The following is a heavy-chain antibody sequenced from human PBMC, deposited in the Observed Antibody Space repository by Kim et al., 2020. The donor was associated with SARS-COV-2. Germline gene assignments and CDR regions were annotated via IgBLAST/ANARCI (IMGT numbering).Heavy chain of an antibody. J-gene: IGHJ4*02. D-gene: IGHD3-10*02. CDR1: GYTFTSYY. V-gene: IGHV1-46*01. Sequence: ASVKVSCKASGYTFTSYYMHWVRQAPGQGLEWMGIINPSGGSTSYAQKFQGRVTMTRDTSTSTVYMELSSLGSEDTAVYYCARVNRDRRMTMSYFDYWGQGTLVTVSS. CDR2: INPSGGST. CDR3: ARVNRDRRMTMSYFDY.